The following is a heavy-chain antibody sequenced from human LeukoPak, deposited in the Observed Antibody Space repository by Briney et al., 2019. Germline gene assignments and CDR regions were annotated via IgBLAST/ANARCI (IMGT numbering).Heavy chain of an antibody. CDR1: GFXFSSYW. CDR2: IKQDGSEK. CDR3: VSGYYGMDV. Sequence: GGSLRLSCAASGFXFSSYWISWVRQAPGKGLEWVANIKQDGSEKYYVDSVKGRFTISRDNAKNSLYLQMNSLRAEDTAVYYCVSGYYGMDVWGQGTTVTVSS. V-gene: IGHV3-7*05. J-gene: IGHJ6*02. D-gene: IGHD3-10*01.